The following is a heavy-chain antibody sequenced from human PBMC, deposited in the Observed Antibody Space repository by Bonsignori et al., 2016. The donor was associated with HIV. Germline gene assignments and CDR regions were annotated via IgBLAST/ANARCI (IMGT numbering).Heavy chain of an antibody. V-gene: IGHV4-34*01. D-gene: IGHD4-23*01. Sequence: QVQLQQWGAGLLKPSETLSLTCAVYGGSFSDYWWTWIRQSPGKGLEWIGNINQGGSTNYNPSLKSRLTISVDTSKNQFSLTLTSVTAADTAFYYCASGRPRRPDSSNSYTEYWGRGALVTVAS. CDR1: GGSFSDYW. J-gene: IGHJ4*02. CDR3: ASGRPRRPDSSNSYTEY. CDR2: INQGGST.